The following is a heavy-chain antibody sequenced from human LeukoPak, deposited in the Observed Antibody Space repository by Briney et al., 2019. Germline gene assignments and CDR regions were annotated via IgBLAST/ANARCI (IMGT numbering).Heavy chain of an antibody. CDR1: GFTFSTHA. V-gene: IGHV3-23*01. CDR2: ISGSGDNT. J-gene: IGHJ6*03. Sequence: GGSLRLSCAASGFTFSTHAMGWVRQAPGKGLEWVSVISGSGDNTYQADSVKGRFIISRDNSNNTLSVQMNSLRAEDTAVYYCVKGAKYSGSSVDYFYMDVWAKGTTVTVSS. D-gene: IGHD1-26*01. CDR3: VKGAKYSGSSVDYFYMDV.